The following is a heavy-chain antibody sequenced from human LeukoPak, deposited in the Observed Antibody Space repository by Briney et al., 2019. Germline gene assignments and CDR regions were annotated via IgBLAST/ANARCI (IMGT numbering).Heavy chain of an antibody. CDR1: GFAFSSSN. V-gene: IGHV3-21*04. Sequence: PGGSLRLSCAASGFAFSSSNLNWFRQAPGKGLEWVSSITSDAYIYYADSLKGRFSISRDNAKNSVYLQMISLRAEDTAIYYCARADYGDNGVDYWGQGTLVTVSS. CDR3: ARADYGDNGVDY. J-gene: IGHJ4*02. D-gene: IGHD4-17*01. CDR2: ITSDAYI.